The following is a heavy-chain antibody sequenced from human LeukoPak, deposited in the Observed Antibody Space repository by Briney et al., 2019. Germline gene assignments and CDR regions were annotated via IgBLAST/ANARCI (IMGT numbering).Heavy chain of an antibody. CDR3: AKDALRSVPYYFDY. V-gene: IGHV3-7*03. J-gene: IGHJ4*02. CDR1: GFTFSNYW. CDR2: IKEDGSEK. Sequence: GGSLRLSCAASGFTFSNYWMSWVRQAPGKGLEWVANIKEDGSEKYYVDSVKGRFTISRDNAKNSLSLQMNSLRAEDTAVYYCAKDALRSVPYYFDYWGQGTLVTVSS. D-gene: IGHD3-10*01.